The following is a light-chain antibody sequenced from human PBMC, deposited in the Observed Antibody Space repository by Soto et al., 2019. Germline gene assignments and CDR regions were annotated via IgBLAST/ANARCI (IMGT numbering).Light chain of an antibody. V-gene: IGKV1-12*01. Sequence: DIQMTQSPASVSASVGDRVTITCRASQSISHWVAWYQQKPGKAPELLIYAASSLQSGVPSRFSGSGSGTDFTLTITSLHPEDFATYYCQQAHSFPVTFGQGTRLETK. CDR2: AAS. CDR1: QSISHW. CDR3: QQAHSFPVT. J-gene: IGKJ5*01.